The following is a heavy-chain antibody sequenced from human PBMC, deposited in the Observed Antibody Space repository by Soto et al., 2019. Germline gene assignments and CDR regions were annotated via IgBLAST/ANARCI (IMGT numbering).Heavy chain of an antibody. CDR1: GGSISSRTFY. Sequence: SETLSLTCTVSGGSISSRTFYWAWIRQPPGKGMEWIGSIYYNGGSTYYNPSLGSRFTMSVDTSKSQFSLSLSSVTAADTAIYYCARVGSGGQSQLFDSWGQGTLVTVSS. V-gene: IGHV4-39*01. J-gene: IGHJ4*02. CDR2: IYYNGGST. CDR3: ARVGSGGQSQLFDS. D-gene: IGHD6-25*01.